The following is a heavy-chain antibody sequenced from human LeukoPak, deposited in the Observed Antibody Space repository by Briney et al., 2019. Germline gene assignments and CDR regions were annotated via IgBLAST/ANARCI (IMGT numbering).Heavy chain of an antibody. D-gene: IGHD2-15*01. CDR1: GFTFSSYA. V-gene: IGHV3-23*01. CDR2: ISGSGGST. Sequence: QPGGSLRLSCAASGFTFSSYAMSWVRQAPGKGLEWVSAISGSGGSTYYADSVKGRFTISRDNSKNTLYLQMNSLRAEDTAVYHCAKSYCSGGSCCSGIDYWGQGTLVTVSS. CDR3: AKSYCSGGSCCSGIDY. J-gene: IGHJ4*02.